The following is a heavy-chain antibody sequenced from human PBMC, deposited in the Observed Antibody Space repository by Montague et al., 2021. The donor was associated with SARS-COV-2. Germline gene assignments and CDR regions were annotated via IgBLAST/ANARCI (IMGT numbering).Heavy chain of an antibody. V-gene: IGHV3-74*01. Sequence: SLRLSCAASGFPFSTYWMHWVRQAPGKGLVWVSRINRDGSSRDYEGSAKGRFTISRDNAKNTLYLQMSSLRVEDTAVYYFASLELAVTSAGVGRDDFWGQGTLVTVSS. CDR3: ASLELAVTSAGVGRDDF. CDR1: GFPFSTYW. CDR2: INRDGSSR. D-gene: IGHD3-3*01. J-gene: IGHJ4*02.